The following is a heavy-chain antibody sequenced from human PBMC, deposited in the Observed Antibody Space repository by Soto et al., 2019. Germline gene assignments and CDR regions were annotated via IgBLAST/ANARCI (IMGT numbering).Heavy chain of an antibody. V-gene: IGHV3-74*01. CDR3: ARDPYNWNEPFDS. CDR1: GFTFGRYW. J-gene: IGHJ4*02. CDR2: ISNDGSTT. Sequence: GGSLRLSCAASGFTFGRYWMHWVRQAPGKGLVWVSRISNDGSTTGYADSVKGRFTISRDNANNTLYLQMNSLRAEDTAVYHCARDPYNWNEPFDSCGQGTLVTVTA. D-gene: IGHD1-20*01.